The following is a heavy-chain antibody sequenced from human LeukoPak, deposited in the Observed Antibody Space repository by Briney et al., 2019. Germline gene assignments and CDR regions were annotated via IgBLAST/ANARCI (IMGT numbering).Heavy chain of an antibody. Sequence: GGSLRLSCAASGFTFSSYAMSWVRQAPGKGLEWVSAISGSGGSTYYADSVKGRFTISRDNSKNTLYLQMNSLRAEDTAVHYCATSDNWNDVGFDYWGQGTLVTVSS. CDR2: ISGSGGST. CDR3: ATSDNWNDVGFDY. J-gene: IGHJ4*02. CDR1: GFTFSSYA. D-gene: IGHD1-1*01. V-gene: IGHV3-23*01.